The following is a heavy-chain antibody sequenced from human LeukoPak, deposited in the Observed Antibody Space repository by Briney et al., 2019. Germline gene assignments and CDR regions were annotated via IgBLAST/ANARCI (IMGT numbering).Heavy chain of an antibody. CDR3: ARDLEDIVATYGVDY. CDR1: GYTFTSYY. D-gene: IGHD5-12*01. CDR2: INPNSGGT. Sequence: ASVKVSCKASGYTFTSYYMHWVRQAPGQGPEWMGWINPNSGGTNYAQKFQGRVTMTRDTSISTAYMELSRLRSDDTAVYYCARDLEDIVATYGVDYWGQGTLVTVSS. J-gene: IGHJ4*02. V-gene: IGHV1-2*02.